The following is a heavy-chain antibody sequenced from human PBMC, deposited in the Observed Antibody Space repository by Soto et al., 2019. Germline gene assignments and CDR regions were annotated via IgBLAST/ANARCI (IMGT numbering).Heavy chain of an antibody. CDR2: IWYDGSNK. V-gene: IGHV3-33*01. Sequence: RGSLILSCAASGFTFNTYGLHSVRQAPGKGQEWVAVIWYDGSNKYYADSVKGRFTISRDNSKNTLYLQMNSLRADDTAVYYCARDRVRLYYFDYWGQGTLLTVSS. CDR1: GFTFNTYG. J-gene: IGHJ4*02. D-gene: IGHD2-8*01. CDR3: ARDRVRLYYFDY.